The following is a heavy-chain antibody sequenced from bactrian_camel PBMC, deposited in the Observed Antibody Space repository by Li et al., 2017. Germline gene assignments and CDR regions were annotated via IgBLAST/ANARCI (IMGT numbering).Heavy chain of an antibody. CDR3: AASRRVPGYCPLRLDDFNY. Sequence: VQLVESGGDLAQPGGSLRLSCAASGFSFSTYAMSWVRQAPGKGLEWVSAIGGSGRSSYYADSMQGRFTISRDNAKNTVYLQMNSLKFDDTAVYYCAASRRVPGYCPLRLDDFNYWGQGTQVTVS. CDR1: GFSFSTYA. D-gene: IGHD2*01. CDR2: IGGSGRSS. V-gene: IGHV3S40*01. J-gene: IGHJ6*01.